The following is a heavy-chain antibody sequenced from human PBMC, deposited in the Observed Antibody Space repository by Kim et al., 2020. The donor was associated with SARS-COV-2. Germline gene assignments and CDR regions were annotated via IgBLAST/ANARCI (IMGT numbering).Heavy chain of an antibody. D-gene: IGHD6-13*01. V-gene: IGHV3-23*01. CDR3: AKEYSSSWFS. CDR2: ISDYGSTT. J-gene: IGHJ5*02. Sequence: GGSLRLSCAASGFTFSSYAMSWVRQAPGKGLEWVSAISDYGSTTYYADSVKGRFTISRDNSKNTLFLQMNSLRAEDTALYYCAKEYSSSWFSWGQGTLVTVSS. CDR1: GFTFSSYA.